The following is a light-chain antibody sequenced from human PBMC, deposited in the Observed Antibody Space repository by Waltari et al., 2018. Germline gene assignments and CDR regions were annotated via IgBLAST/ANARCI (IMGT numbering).Light chain of an antibody. CDR2: SNN. V-gene: IGLV1-44*01. Sequence: QSVLTQPPSASGTPGQRVTISCSGRSPHIGSKTVNWYQQLPGTAPKLLISSNNQRPSGVPDRFSGSKSGTSASLAISGLQSEDEADYYCAAWDDSLNGVVFGGGTKLTVL. J-gene: IGLJ2*01. CDR1: SPHIGSKT. CDR3: AAWDDSLNGVV.